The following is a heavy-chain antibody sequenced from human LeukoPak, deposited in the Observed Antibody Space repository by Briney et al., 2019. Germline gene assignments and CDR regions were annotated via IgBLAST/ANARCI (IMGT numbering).Heavy chain of an antibody. J-gene: IGHJ4*02. D-gene: IGHD1-26*01. V-gene: IGHV4-59*01. Sequence: SETLSLTCSVSGGSISSYYWSWIRQPPGRGLQWIGYIYYSGTTNYNPSLKSRVTIAVDTSKNQFSLKLSSVTAADTAVYYCARGIVGATTGVDYWGQGTLVTVSS. CDR1: GGSISSYY. CDR2: IYYSGTT. CDR3: ARGIVGATTGVDY.